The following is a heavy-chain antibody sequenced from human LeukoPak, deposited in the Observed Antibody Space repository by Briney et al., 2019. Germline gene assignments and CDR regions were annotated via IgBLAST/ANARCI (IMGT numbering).Heavy chain of an antibody. J-gene: IGHJ4*02. V-gene: IGHV3-49*04. CDR3: TREDHGGAAFDY. CDR1: GFTFGDYA. CDR2: IRSKAYGGTT. Sequence: GGSLRLSCTASGFTFGDYAMSWVRQAPGKGLEWVGFIRSKAYGGTTEYAASVKGRFTISRDDSKSIAYLQMNSLKTEDTAVYYCTREDHGGAAFDYWGQGTLVTVSS. D-gene: IGHD4/OR15-4a*01.